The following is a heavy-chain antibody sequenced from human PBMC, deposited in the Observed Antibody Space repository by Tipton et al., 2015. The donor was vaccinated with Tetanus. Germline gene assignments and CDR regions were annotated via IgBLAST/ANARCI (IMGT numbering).Heavy chain of an antibody. CDR3: ARGGDNLTFQRPTGRWFDP. CDR2: ISSRGST. Sequence: TLSLTCTVSGGSVSSGAYCWSWIRQHPGKGLESIGCISSRGSTYYNPSLTSRVSISVDTSKNQFSLKLTSVTAADTAIYYCARGGDNLTFQRPTGRWFDPWGHGTLVTVPS. J-gene: IGHJ5*02. CDR1: GGSVSSGAYC. V-gene: IGHV4-31*03. D-gene: IGHD1-1*01.